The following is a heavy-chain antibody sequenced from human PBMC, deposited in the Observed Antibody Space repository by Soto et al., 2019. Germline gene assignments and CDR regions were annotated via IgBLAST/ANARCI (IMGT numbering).Heavy chain of an antibody. V-gene: IGHV3-23*01. CDR2: YSGSGDTT. J-gene: IGHJ4*02. D-gene: IGHD2-21*02. Sequence: EVQLLESGGGLVQPGGSLRLSCAASGFSFSSYAMSWVRQAPGKGLEWVSAYSGSGDTTYYADSVKGRFTISRDNSKNTLYLQMNSLRVEDTATYYCAKPDLAYCGGDCHYDYWGQGTLVTVSS. CDR1: GFSFSSYA. CDR3: AKPDLAYCGGDCHYDY.